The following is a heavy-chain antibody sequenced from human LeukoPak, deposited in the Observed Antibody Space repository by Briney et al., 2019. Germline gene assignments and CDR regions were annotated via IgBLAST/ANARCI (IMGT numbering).Heavy chain of an antibody. CDR2: IYTSGST. J-gene: IGHJ5*02. CDR1: GGSISSYY. D-gene: IGHD6-13*01. V-gene: IGHV4-4*07. CDR3: ARDGSSSSWYWFDP. Sequence: SETLSLTCTVSGGSISSYYWSWIRQPAGKGLEWIGRIYTSGSTNYNPSLKSRVTMSVDTSKNQFSLKLSSVTAADTAVYYCARDGSSSSWYWFDPWGQGNLVTVSS.